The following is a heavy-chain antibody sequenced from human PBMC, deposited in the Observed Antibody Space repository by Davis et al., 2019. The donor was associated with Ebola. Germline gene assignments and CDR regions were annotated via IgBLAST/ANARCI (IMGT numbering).Heavy chain of an antibody. CDR1: GYTFTSYG. D-gene: IGHD1-1*01. V-gene: IGHV1-18*01. Sequence: AASVKVSCKASGYTFTSYGISWVRQAPGQGLEWMGWISAYNGNTNYAQKVQGRITMTKDTSTSTAYMELRSLRSDDTARYYCARDVRGITGPSEYWGQGTLVTVSS. CDR2: ISAYNGNT. J-gene: IGHJ4*02. CDR3: ARDVRGITGPSEY.